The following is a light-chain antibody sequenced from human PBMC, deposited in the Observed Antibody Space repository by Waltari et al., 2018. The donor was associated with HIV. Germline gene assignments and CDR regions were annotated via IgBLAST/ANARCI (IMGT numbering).Light chain of an antibody. CDR1: TRDIGNYNY. Sequence: QSALTQPASVSGSPGQSLTISCTGTTRDIGNYNYLSWYQHHPGRAPKLIIYEVSNRPSGVSNLFSGSKSGNTASLTVSVLHAEDEGDYYCSSYSSSTSPYVFGTGTKVTVV. CDR2: EVS. V-gene: IGLV2-14*01. CDR3: SSYSSSTSPYV. J-gene: IGLJ1*01.